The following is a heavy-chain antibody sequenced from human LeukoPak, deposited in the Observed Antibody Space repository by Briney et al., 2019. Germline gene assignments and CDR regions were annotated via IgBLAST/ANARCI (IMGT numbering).Heavy chain of an antibody. J-gene: IGHJ4*02. CDR3: ARELYYDFWSAASSGYFDY. CDR1: GYTFTGYY. D-gene: IGHD3-3*01. Sequence: ASVKVSCKASGYTFTGYYMHWVRQAPGQGLEWMGWINPNSGGTNYAQKFQGRVTMTRDTSISTAYMELSRLRSDDTAVYYCARELYYDFWSAASSGYFDYWGQGTLVTVSS. CDR2: INPNSGGT. V-gene: IGHV1-2*02.